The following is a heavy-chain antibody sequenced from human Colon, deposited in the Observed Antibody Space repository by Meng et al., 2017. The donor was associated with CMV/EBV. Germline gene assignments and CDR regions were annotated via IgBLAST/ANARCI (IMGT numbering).Heavy chain of an antibody. V-gene: IGHV4-4*07. CDR1: GASITSYY. CDR3: ARDSNLSGLAY. D-gene: IGHD3-10*01. CDR2: VYISGNT. Sequence: VLLREAGQGLVKPSETLSLTCTVSGASITSYYWSWIRQPAGKGLEWIGRVYISGNTNYNPSLKSRVTMSIDTSKNQLSLNIRSVTAADTAVYYCARDSNLSGLAYWGQGTLVTVSS. J-gene: IGHJ4*02.